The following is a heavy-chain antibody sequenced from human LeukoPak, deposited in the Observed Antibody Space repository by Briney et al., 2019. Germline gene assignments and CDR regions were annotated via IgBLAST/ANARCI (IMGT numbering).Heavy chain of an antibody. V-gene: IGHV3-48*03. CDR1: GVSFSNYE. Sequence: GGSLRLSCAASGVSFSNYEMDWVRQAPGNGLKGFSYISSSGTTIYYAASVKGRFTVSRDNAKNSLYLQINSLRAEDTAVYYCARGSQSMIRGVIPYYAMDVWGQGTTVTVSS. J-gene: IGHJ6*02. CDR3: ARGSQSMIRGVIPYYAMDV. CDR2: ISSSGTTI. D-gene: IGHD3-10*01.